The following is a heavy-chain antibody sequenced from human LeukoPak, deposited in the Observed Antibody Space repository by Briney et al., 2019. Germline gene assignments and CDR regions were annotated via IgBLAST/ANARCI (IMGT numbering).Heavy chain of an antibody. V-gene: IGHV4-59*08. CDR1: GGSISSYY. D-gene: IGHD2-21*02. CDR3: ARHAHTAYCGGDCYSDY. CDR2: IYYSGST. Sequence: PSETLSLTCTVSGGSISSYYWSWIRQPPGKGLEWIGYIYYSGSTNYNPSLKSRVTISVDTSKNQFSLKLSSVTAADTAVYYCARHAHTAYCGGDCYSDYWGQGTLVTVSS. J-gene: IGHJ4*02.